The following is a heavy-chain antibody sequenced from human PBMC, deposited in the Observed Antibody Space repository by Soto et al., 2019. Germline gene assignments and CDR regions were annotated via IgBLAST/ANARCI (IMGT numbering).Heavy chain of an antibody. Sequence: GESLRLSCAASGFTFSSYSMYWVRQAPGKGLEWVSYISSSSNTIYYADSVKGRFTISRDNAKNSLYLQMISLRDEDTAVYYCARAGRGYSYGYFDYWGQGT. J-gene: IGHJ4*02. CDR3: ARAGRGYSYGYFDY. D-gene: IGHD5-18*01. CDR2: ISSSSNTI. V-gene: IGHV3-48*02. CDR1: GFTFSSYS.